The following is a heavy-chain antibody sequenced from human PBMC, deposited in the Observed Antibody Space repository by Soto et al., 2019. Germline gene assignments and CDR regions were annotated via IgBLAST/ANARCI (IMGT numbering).Heavy chain of an antibody. CDR3: ARDPTAMITGGVDY. J-gene: IGHJ4*02. D-gene: IGHD5-18*01. V-gene: IGHV3-30-3*01. CDR2: ISYDGSNK. Sequence: QVQLVESGGGVVQPGRSLRLSCAASGFTFSSYAMHWVRQAPGKGLEWVAVISYDGSNKYYADSVKGRFTISRDNSKNTLYLQMNGLRAEDTAVYYCARDPTAMITGGVDYWGQGTLVTVSS. CDR1: GFTFSSYA.